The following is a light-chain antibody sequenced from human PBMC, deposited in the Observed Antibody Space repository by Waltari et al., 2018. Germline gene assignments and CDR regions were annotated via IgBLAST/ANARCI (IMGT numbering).Light chain of an antibody. Sequence: EIVLTQSPGTLSLSPGQRATLSCWAIQSVSRALAWYQQKPGQAPRLLIYDASSRATGIPDRFSGSGSGTDFSLTISRLEPEDFAVYYCQHYVRLPATFGQGTKVDIK. V-gene: IGKV3-20*01. J-gene: IGKJ1*01. CDR2: DAS. CDR3: QHYVRLPAT. CDR1: QSVSRA.